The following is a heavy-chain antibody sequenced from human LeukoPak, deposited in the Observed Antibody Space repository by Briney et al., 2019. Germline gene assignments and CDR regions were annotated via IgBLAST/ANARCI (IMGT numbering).Heavy chain of an antibody. D-gene: IGHD1-26*01. CDR2: INPNSGGT. CDR3: ARVRHRWELPPEFDY. CDR1: GYTFTGYY. V-gene: IGHV1-2*02. J-gene: IGHJ4*02. Sequence: GASVKVSCKASGYTFTGYYMHWVRQAPGQGLEWMGWINPNSGGTNYAQKFQGRVTMTRDTSISTAYMKLSRLRSDDTAVYYCARVRHRWELPPEFDYWGQGTLVTVSS.